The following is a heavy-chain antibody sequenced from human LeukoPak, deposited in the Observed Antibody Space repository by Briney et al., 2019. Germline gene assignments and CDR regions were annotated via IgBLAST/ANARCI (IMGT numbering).Heavy chain of an antibody. Sequence: SETLSLTCTVSGGSISSSSYYWGWIRQPPGKGLEWIGSIYYSGSTYYNPSLKSRVTISVDTSKNQFSLKLSSVTAADTAVYYCARQEIAVAGRGAFDIRGQGTMATAS. CDR3: ARQEIAVAGRGAFDI. D-gene: IGHD6-19*01. V-gene: IGHV4-39*01. CDR1: GGSISSSSYY. CDR2: IYYSGST. J-gene: IGHJ3*02.